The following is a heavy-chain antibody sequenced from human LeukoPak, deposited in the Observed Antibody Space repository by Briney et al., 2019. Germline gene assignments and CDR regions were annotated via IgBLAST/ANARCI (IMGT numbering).Heavy chain of an antibody. V-gene: IGHV3-7*01. CDR3: ARGSGSGSYFD. D-gene: IGHD3-10*01. J-gene: IGHJ4*02. CDR1: GFTFSSYW. CDR2: IKQDGSEK. Sequence: PGGSLRLSCAASGFTFSSYWMSWVRQAPGKGLEWVANIKQDGSEKYYVDSVKGRFTISRDNAKSSLYLQMNSLRAEDTAVYYCARGSGSGSYFDWGQGTLVTVSS.